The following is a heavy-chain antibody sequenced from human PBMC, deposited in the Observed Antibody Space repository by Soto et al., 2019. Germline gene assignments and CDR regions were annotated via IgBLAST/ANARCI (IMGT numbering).Heavy chain of an antibody. CDR3: AREARNYDFWMGYYSPDLFDY. D-gene: IGHD3-3*01. CDR1: GGTFSTYA. J-gene: IGHJ4*02. Sequence: QVQLVQSGAEVKKPGSSVKVSCKASGGTFSTYAVSWVRQAPGQGLEWMGGIIPFLDLANYPQNFQGRVTITADEPTGTAYMELSSLRCEDTAVYYCAREARNYDFWMGYYSPDLFDYWGQGTLVTVSS. CDR2: IIPFLDLA. V-gene: IGHV1-69*01.